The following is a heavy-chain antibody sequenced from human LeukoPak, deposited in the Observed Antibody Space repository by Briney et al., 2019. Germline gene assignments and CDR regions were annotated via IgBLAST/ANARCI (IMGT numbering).Heavy chain of an antibody. J-gene: IGHJ4*02. CDR1: GFSFSNYW. Sequence: GGSLRLSCAASGFSFSNYWMHWVRQAPGKGLVWVTRMNSDGSATYYADSVQCRFTISRDNAKNTLYLQMHSLRAEDTAMYFCAKGPNYCDYWGQGTLVGVSS. CDR2: MNSDGSAT. CDR3: AKGPNYCDY. V-gene: IGHV3-74*01.